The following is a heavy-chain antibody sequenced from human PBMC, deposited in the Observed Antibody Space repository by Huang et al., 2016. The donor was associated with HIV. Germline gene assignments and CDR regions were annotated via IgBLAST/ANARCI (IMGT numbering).Heavy chain of an antibody. D-gene: IGHD6-19*01. CDR2: IGSDSSYI. V-gene: IGHV3-21*02. CDR3: AYQQWLVGGLNH. J-gene: IGHJ5*02. CDR1: GFAVSSYG. Sequence: EVELVESGGGLVKPGGSLRLSCAASGFAVSSYGMNWVRQAPGKGLEGGALIGSDSSYIYYADSVKGRVTISRDNAKSSIYLQLDSLRAEDTAVYYCAYQQWLVGGLNHWGQGTLVVVSS.